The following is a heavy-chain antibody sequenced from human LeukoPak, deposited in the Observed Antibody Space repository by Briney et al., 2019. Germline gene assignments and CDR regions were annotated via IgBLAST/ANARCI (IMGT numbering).Heavy chain of an antibody. D-gene: IGHD3-22*01. CDR3: AYYYHSSGFYPEMS. V-gene: IGHV4-61*09. Sequence: SETLSLTCAVSGGSISTDNYYWSWIRQPAGKGLEWIGHIYTSGSTIYNPSLKSRVTISIDTSENQFSLKLSSVTAADTAVYYCAYYYHSSGFYPEMSWGQGILVTLSS. CDR1: GGSISTDNYY. J-gene: IGHJ4*02. CDR2: IYTSGST.